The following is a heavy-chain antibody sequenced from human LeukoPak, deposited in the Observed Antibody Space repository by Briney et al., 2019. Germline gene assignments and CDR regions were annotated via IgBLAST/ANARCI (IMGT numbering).Heavy chain of an antibody. D-gene: IGHD3-9*01. CDR1: GFIFSKYA. Sequence: GGSVRLLCGVSGFIFSKYAVSWVRRSPGRGGEWVSAFGGRDGGTYYADSVKGRFTVSRDDPKNTLYLQMNTLRVKDTAVYYCAKWGDYDILTGYYDSDYWGHGTLVTVSS. CDR3: AKWGDYDILTGYYDSDY. V-gene: IGHV3-23*01. CDR2: FGGRDGGT. J-gene: IGHJ4*01.